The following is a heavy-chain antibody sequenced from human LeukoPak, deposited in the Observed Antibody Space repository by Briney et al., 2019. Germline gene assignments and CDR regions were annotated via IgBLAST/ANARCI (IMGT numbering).Heavy chain of an antibody. Sequence: SETLSLTCTVSGGSISSYYWSWIRQPPGKGLEWIGYIYHSGSTYYNPSLKSRVTISVDRSKNQFSLKLSSVTAADTAVYYCAREVSAGAYYYYYMDVWGKGTTVTVSS. CDR3: AREVSAGAYYYYYMDV. CDR1: GGSISSYY. D-gene: IGHD7-27*01. V-gene: IGHV4-59*12. J-gene: IGHJ6*03. CDR2: IYHSGST.